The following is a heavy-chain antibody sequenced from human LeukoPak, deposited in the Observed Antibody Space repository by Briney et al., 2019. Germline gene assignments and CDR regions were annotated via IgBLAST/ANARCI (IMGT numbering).Heavy chain of an antibody. V-gene: IGHV3-23*01. CDR3: ARDPNGDYIGAFDF. CDR2: IRAGGDTT. Sequence: GGSLTLSCIASGFTFRTYAMIWVRPAPGRGLAWVSAIRAGGDTTVYADAVRGRFTISRDNSNNALYLQMNELRADDTAVYYCARDPNGDYIGAFDFWGQGTMVTVSS. D-gene: IGHD4-17*01. CDR1: GFTFRTYA. J-gene: IGHJ3*01.